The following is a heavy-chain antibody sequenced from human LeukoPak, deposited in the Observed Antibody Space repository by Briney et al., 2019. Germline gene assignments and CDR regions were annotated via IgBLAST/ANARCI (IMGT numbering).Heavy chain of an antibody. J-gene: IGHJ4*02. V-gene: IGHV3-73*01. Sequence: GGSLRLSCAASGFTFSGSAMHWVRQASGKGLEWVGRIRSKANSYATAYAASVKGRFTISRDDSKNTAYLQMNSLKTEDTAVYYCTYCGGDCYHFDYWGQGTLVTVSS. CDR1: GFTFSGSA. D-gene: IGHD2-21*02. CDR2: IRSKANSYAT. CDR3: TYCGGDCYHFDY.